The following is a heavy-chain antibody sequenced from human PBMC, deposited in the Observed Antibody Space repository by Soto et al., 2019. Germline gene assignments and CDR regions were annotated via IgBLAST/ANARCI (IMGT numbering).Heavy chain of an antibody. Sequence: TLSPACAVSGASIRNDHYYRSWVRESPGEGLEWSAYIYYSGTTYYNPSLKSRLTISVDPSKDQFSLKLTSVTAADTAVYYAARTDSPAPFYAASGDFERWGQGTPVTVYS. J-gene: IGHJ4*02. CDR3: ARTDSPAPFYAASGDFER. V-gene: IGHV4-30-4*01. CDR1: GASIRNDHYY. D-gene: IGHD1-26*01. CDR2: IYYSGTT.